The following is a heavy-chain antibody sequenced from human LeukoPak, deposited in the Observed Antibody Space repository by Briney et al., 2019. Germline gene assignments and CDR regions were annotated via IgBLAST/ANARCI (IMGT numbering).Heavy chain of an antibody. J-gene: IGHJ4*02. D-gene: IGHD2-15*01. CDR1: GFTFSSYA. V-gene: IGHV3-23*01. Sequence: GGSRRLSCAASGFTFSSYAMSWVRQAPGKGLEWVSAISGSGGSTYYADSVKGRFTISRDNSKNTLYLQMNSLRAEDTAVYYCAKVARAAGSSWQMDYWGQGTLVTVSS. CDR2: ISGSGGST. CDR3: AKVARAAGSSWQMDY.